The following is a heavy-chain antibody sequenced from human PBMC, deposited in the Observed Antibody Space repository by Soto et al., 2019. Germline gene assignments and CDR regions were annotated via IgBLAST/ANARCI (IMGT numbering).Heavy chain of an antibody. CDR1: GFIFSSYW. CDR3: ARAERTGTPQLPDY. J-gene: IGHJ4*02. CDR2: INSDGSSI. D-gene: IGHD1-1*01. Sequence: EVQLVESGGGLVQPGGSLRLSCAASGFIFSSYWMHWVRQAPGKGLVWVSRINSDGSSITYADSVKGRFTISRDNAKNTVYLQMNSLRAEDTAVYYCARAERTGTPQLPDYWGKGTLVTVSS. V-gene: IGHV3-74*01.